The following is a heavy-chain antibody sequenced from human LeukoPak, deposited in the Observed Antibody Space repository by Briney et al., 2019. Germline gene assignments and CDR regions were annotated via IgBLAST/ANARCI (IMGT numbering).Heavy chain of an antibody. D-gene: IGHD1-7*01. CDR3: ARLPSRGTTIWDY. Sequence: SETLSPTCTVSGGSISSSSYYWGWVRQPPGKGLEWIGSIYYSGSTYYNPSLKSRVTISVDTSKNQFSLKLSSVTAADTAVYYCARLPSRGTTIWDYWGQGTLVTVSS. CDR2: IYYSGST. J-gene: IGHJ4*02. V-gene: IGHV4-39*01. CDR1: GGSISSSSYY.